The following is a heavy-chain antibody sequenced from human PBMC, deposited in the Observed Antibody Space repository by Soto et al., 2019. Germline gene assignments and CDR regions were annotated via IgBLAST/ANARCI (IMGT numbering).Heavy chain of an antibody. CDR3: ARVDGSSSFDP. CDR2: IYYSGST. D-gene: IGHD6-13*01. Sequence: SETLSLTCTVSGGSISSYYWSWIRQPPGKGLEWIGYIYYSGSTNYNPSLKSRVTISVDTSKNHFSLKLSSVTAADTAVYYCARVDGSSSFDPWGQGTLVTVSS. CDR1: GGSISSYY. J-gene: IGHJ5*02. V-gene: IGHV4-59*01.